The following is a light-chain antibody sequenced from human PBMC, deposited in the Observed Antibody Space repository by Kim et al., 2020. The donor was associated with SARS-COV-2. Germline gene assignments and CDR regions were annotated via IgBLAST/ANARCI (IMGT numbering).Light chain of an antibody. CDR1: QGMSTY. Sequence: ASVGDRVTITCRASQGMSTYLAWYRQKPGKAPKLLMYAASTLQSGVPPRFSGSGSGTDFTLTISSLQPEDSATYYCQQVYSYPITFGGGTKVDIK. CDR3: QQVYSYPIT. J-gene: IGKJ4*01. V-gene: IGKV1-9*01. CDR2: AAS.